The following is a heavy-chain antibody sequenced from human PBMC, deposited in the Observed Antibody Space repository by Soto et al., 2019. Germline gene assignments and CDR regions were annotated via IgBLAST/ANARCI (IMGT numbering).Heavy chain of an antibody. Sequence: SETLSLTCTVSGVSISSYYWSWIRQPPGKGLEWIGYIYYSGSTNYNPSLKSRVTISVDTSKNQFSLKLSSVTAADTAVYYCARDGGSSIIDYYYYGMDVWGQGTTVTVSS. V-gene: IGHV4-59*01. CDR1: GVSISSYY. CDR3: ARDGGSSIIDYYYYGMDV. D-gene: IGHD1-26*01. CDR2: IYYSGST. J-gene: IGHJ6*02.